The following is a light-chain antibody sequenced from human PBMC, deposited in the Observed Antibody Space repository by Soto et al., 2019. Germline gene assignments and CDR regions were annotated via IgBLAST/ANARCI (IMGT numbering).Light chain of an antibody. V-gene: IGLV2-8*01. CDR3: SSYAGSNNLYV. Sequence: QSVLTQPPSASGSPGQSVTISCTGTSSDVGGYNSVSWYQQHPGKAPKLMIYEVSKRPSGVPDRFSGSKSGNTASLTVSGLQAEDEADYYCSSYAGSNNLYVFGTGTKVPVL. CDR1: SSDVGGYNS. J-gene: IGLJ1*01. CDR2: EVS.